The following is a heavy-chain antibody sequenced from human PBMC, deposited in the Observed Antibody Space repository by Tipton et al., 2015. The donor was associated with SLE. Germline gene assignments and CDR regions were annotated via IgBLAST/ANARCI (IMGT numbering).Heavy chain of an antibody. V-gene: IGHV4-59*08. D-gene: IGHD2-21*01. J-gene: IGHJ6*02. Sequence: TLSLTCTVSDASMNYYYWTWIRQPPGKGLEWIGYIHYSGSTNCDPSLKSRVTISVDTSNYQVSLNLSSVTAADTAVYYCARGRHIVVVIPGGRDYGLDVWGQGTTVTVSS. CDR2: IHYSGST. CDR3: ARGRHIVVVIPGGRDYGLDV. CDR1: DASMNYYY.